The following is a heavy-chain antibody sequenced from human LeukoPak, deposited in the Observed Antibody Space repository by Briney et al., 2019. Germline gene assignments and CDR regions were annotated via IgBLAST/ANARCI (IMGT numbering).Heavy chain of an antibody. D-gene: IGHD3-22*01. V-gene: IGHV3-53*01. Sequence: GGSLRLSCAASGFTFSSYAMSWVRQAPGKGLEWVSVIYSGGSTYYADSVKGRFTISRDNSKNTLYLQMNSLRAEDTAVYYCAREEYYYDSSGYYQYFDYWGQGTLVTVSS. CDR3: AREEYYYDSSGYYQYFDY. CDR2: IYSGGST. J-gene: IGHJ4*02. CDR1: GFTFSSYA.